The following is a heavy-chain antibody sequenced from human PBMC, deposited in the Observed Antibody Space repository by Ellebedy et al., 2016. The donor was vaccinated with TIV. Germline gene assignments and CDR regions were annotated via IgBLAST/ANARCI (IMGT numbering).Heavy chain of an antibody. CDR1: GLTLSRYS. V-gene: IGHV3-48*04. CDR3: AISTTMIFFEY. J-gene: IGHJ4*02. D-gene: IGHD3-22*01. CDR2: ISYSSSNK. Sequence: PGGSLRLSCSASGLTLSRYSMSWVRQAPGKGLEWVSYISYSSSNKYYADSVQGRFAISRDNADKSLYLQMDSLRAEDTAVYYCAISTTMIFFEYWGQGTLVTVSS.